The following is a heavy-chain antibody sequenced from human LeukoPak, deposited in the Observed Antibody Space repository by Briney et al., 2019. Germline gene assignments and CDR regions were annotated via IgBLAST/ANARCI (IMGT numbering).Heavy chain of an antibody. CDR3: ARGGGLDV. D-gene: IGHD3-16*01. V-gene: IGHV3-74*01. Sequence: GGSLRLSCAASGFTFSNYLMHWVRQTPGKGLVWISRISTDGSFTNYADSVKGRFTISRDNAKNSLYLQMSNLRAEDTAVYFCARGGGLDVWGQGATVTVSS. CDR1: GFTFSNYL. CDR2: ISTDGSFT. J-gene: IGHJ6*02.